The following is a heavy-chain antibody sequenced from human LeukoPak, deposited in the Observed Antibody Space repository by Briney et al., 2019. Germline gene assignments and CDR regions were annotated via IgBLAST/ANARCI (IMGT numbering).Heavy chain of an antibody. V-gene: IGHV1-24*01. D-gene: IGHD3-22*01. CDR1: GYSLTELA. CDR2: SDPEDVKT. Sequence: GASVKVSCKISGYSLTELAIHWVRQAPGKGLEWMGGSDPEDVKTSFAEKFQGRVTFTEDTSTDTAFMELSRLRSDDTAVYYCAAFQAYANSGHLRPYFDYWGQGTLVTVSS. J-gene: IGHJ4*02. CDR3: AAFQAYANSGHLRPYFDY.